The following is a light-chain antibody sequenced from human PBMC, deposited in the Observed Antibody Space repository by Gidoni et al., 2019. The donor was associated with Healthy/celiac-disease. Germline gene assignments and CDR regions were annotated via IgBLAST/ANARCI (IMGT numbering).Light chain of an antibody. V-gene: IGKV3-11*01. CDR3: QQRSNWPPLT. CDR2: DAS. CDR1: QSVSSY. J-gene: IGKJ4*01. Sequence: IVLTTSPATLSLSPGERATLSCRASQSVSSYLAWYQQKPGQAPRLLIYDASTRATGIPARFSGSGSGTDFTLTISSLEPEDFAVYYCQQRSNWPPLTFGGGTKVEIK.